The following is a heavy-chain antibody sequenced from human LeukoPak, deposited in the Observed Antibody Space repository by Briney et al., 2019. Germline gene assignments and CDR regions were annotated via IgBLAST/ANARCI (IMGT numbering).Heavy chain of an antibody. D-gene: IGHD3-10*01. J-gene: IGHJ4*02. CDR3: VRDPRFSENFDY. Sequence: PGGSLRLSCAASRFTFRNYAMHWVRQAPGKGLVCVSRINSDGSSPNYADSVKGRFTISRDNAKNTLYLQMNSLRAEDTAVYYCVRDPRFSENFDYWGQGTLVTVSS. V-gene: IGHV3-74*01. CDR2: INSDGSSP. CDR1: RFTFRNYA.